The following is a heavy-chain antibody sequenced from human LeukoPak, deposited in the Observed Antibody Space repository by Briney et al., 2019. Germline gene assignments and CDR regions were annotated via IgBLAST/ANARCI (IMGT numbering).Heavy chain of an antibody. V-gene: IGHV3-20*04. CDR3: ARDAADPYYYYYYMDV. CDR1: GFTFDNYG. CDR2: INGNGGST. Sequence: GGSLGLSCAASGFTFDNYGMSWVRQVPGKGLEWVSSINGNGGSTAYTDSVKGRFTISRDNAKNSLYLQMNSLRAEDTAVYYCARDAADPYYYYYYMDVWGKGTTVTISS. J-gene: IGHJ6*03. D-gene: IGHD6-13*01.